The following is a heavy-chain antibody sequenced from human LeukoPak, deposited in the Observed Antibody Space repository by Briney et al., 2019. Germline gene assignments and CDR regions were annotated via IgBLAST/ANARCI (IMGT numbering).Heavy chain of an antibody. CDR3: ARRGRYCSGGSCFIGLFDP. J-gene: IGHJ5*02. CDR2: IYYSGIT. D-gene: IGHD2-15*01. CDR1: GGSISSSSYY. Sequence: PSETLSLTCTVSGGSISSSSYYWGWIRQPPGKGLEWIGSIYYSGITYYNPSLKSRVTISVDTSKNQFSLKLSSVTAADTAVYYCARRGRYCSGGSCFIGLFDPWGQGTLVTVSS. V-gene: IGHV4-39*01.